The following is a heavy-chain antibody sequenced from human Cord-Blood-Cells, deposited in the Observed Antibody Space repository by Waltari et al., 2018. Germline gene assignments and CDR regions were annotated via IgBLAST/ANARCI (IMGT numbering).Heavy chain of an antibody. CDR3: ARSSGYSGYDYAFDI. J-gene: IGHJ3*02. V-gene: IGHV4-34*01. D-gene: IGHD5-12*01. Sequence: QVQLQQWGAGLLKPSETLSLTCAVYGGSFSGYYWSWIRQPPGKGLEWIGEINHSGSTTYTPSLKSRVTISVDTSKNQFSLKLSSVTAADTAVYYCARSSGYSGYDYAFDIWGQGTMVTVSS. CDR2: INHSGST. CDR1: GGSFSGYY.